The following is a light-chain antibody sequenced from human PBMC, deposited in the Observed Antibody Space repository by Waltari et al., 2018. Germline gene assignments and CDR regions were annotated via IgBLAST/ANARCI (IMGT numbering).Light chain of an antibody. V-gene: IGLV3-19*01. Sequence: SSELTQDPAVSVAMGQTVRSTCQGDSLRSYYASRYQQRPGQAPILVLYDKNNRPSVVPDRFSGSSSHNTGSLTITGAQADDEASYYCHSRDASGVAGSFGGGTKLTVL. J-gene: IGLJ2*01. CDR1: SLRSYY. CDR3: HSRDASGVAGS. CDR2: DKN.